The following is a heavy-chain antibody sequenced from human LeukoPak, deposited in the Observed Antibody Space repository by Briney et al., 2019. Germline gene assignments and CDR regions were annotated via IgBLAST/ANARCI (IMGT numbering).Heavy chain of an antibody. CDR3: ARLPNYYFDY. CDR1: GFTFSDYY. Sequence: GGSLRLSRAASGFTFSDYYMSWIRQAPGKGLEWVSYISGNGNIIYYADSVKGRSTISRDNAKNTLFLQMNSLRAEDTALYYCARLPNYYFDYWDQGTLVTVSS. CDR2: ISGNGNII. D-gene: IGHD5-24*01. J-gene: IGHJ4*02. V-gene: IGHV3-11*01.